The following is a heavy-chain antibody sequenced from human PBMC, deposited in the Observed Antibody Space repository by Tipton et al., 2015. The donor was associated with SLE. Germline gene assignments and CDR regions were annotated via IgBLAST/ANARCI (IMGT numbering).Heavy chain of an antibody. J-gene: IGHJ4*02. V-gene: IGHV4-39*07. CDR3: RLITITSLFDY. CDR1: GGSISSSSYY. Sequence: TLSLTCTVSGGSISSSSYYWGWIRQPPGKGLEWIGSIYYSGSTYHNPSLKSRVTISVDTSKNQFSLKLSSVTAADTAVYYCRLITITSLFDYWGQGTLVTVSS. D-gene: IGHD3-16*01. CDR2: IYYSGST.